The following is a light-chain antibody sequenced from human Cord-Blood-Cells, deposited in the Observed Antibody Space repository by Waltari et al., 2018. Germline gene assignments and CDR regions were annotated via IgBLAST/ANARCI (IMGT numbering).Light chain of an antibody. Sequence: QSALTQPASVSGSPGQSITLPCTVTSSDVGGYHYVSWYQQHPGKAPKLMIYDVSKRPSGVSNRFPGPKSGNPASLTISGLQAEDEADYYCSSYTSSSTWVFGGGTKLTVL. CDR3: SSYTSSSTWV. CDR1: SSDVGGYHY. V-gene: IGLV2-14*01. J-gene: IGLJ3*02. CDR2: DVS.